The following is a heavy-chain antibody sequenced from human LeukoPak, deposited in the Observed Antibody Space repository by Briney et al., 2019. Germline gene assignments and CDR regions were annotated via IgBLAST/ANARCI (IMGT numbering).Heavy chain of an antibody. CDR1: GFNFRSYG. CDR3: AKGDSSGWDRDYYFYYYMDV. D-gene: IGHD6-19*01. J-gene: IGHJ6*03. V-gene: IGHV3-30*02. Sequence: GGSLRLSCAASGFNFRSYGMHWVRQAPGKGLEWVAFIQYDGSNKYYADSVKGRFTISRDNSKNTLYLQMNSLRAEDTAVYYCAKGDSSGWDRDYYFYYYMDVWGKGTTVTISS. CDR2: IQYDGSNK.